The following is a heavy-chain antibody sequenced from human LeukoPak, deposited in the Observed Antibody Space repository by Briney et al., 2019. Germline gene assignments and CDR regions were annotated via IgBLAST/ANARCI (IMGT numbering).Heavy chain of an antibody. Sequence: GGSLGLSCGASGFKFGKYWMTWVRQVPGKGLEWVASINEDGSETDYEDFVEGRFVISRDNDEYSLSLQMNSLRGDDMAVYYCASLWFGGLWGQGAVVTVTS. D-gene: IGHD3-10*01. CDR3: ASLWFGGL. CDR2: INEDGSET. J-gene: IGHJ4*02. V-gene: IGHV3-7*01. CDR1: GFKFGKYW.